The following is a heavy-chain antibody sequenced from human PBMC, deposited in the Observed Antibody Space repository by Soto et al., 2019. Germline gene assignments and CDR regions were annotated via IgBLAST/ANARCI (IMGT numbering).Heavy chain of an antibody. J-gene: IGHJ4*02. CDR2: IFAGGQT. CDR1: GFTVSDNY. CDR3: ARDLPGYGSSWPRE. D-gene: IGHD6-13*01. Sequence: EVQLVETGGDLIQPGGSLRLSCAASGFTVSDNYMSWVRQAPGKGLEWVSVIFAGGQTYYADSVKGRFTISRDNSKKTLYLQLDSLRVEDTAVYFCARDLPGYGSSWPREWGQGTLVTVSS. V-gene: IGHV3-53*02.